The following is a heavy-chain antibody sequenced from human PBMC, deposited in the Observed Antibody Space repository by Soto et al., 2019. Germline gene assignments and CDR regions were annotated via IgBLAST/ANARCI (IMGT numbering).Heavy chain of an antibody. CDR1: GGTFSSYA. D-gene: IGHD2-2*01. CDR2: IIPIFGTA. CDR3: ARGYCSSTSCYGFDAFDI. V-gene: IGHV1-69*13. J-gene: IGHJ3*02. Sequence: SVKVSCKASGGTFSSYAISWVRQAPGQGLEWMGGIIPIFGTANYAQKFQGRVTITADESTSTAYMELSSLRSEDTAVYYCARGYCSSTSCYGFDAFDIWGQGTMVTVSS.